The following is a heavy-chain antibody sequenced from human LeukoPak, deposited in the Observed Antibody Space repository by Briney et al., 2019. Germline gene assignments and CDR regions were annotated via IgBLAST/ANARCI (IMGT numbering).Heavy chain of an antibody. J-gene: IGHJ4*02. Sequence: QAGGSLRLSCAASGFTFSSYAMSWVRQAPGKGLEWVSAISGSGGSTYYADSVKGRFTISRDNSKNTLYLQMNSLRAEDTAVYYCAKVSPVEGIPGDYFDYWGQGTLVTVSS. CDR2: ISGSGGST. D-gene: IGHD5-24*01. CDR1: GFTFSSYA. V-gene: IGHV3-23*01. CDR3: AKVSPVEGIPGDYFDY.